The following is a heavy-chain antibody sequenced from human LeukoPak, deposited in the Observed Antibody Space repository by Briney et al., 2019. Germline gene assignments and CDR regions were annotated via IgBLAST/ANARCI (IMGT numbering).Heavy chain of an antibody. CDR2: INGNGDST. Sequence: AGGSLRPSCSAFGFTFSPFGMHWVRQAPGKGLEYVSAINGNGDSTYYADSVRGRFTISRDNSRNTLYLQMNSLRAEDTAVYYCVKSYSGSYFRLFDSWGQGTLVTVSS. D-gene: IGHD1-26*01. J-gene: IGHJ4*02. V-gene: IGHV3-64D*09. CDR3: VKSYSGSYFRLFDS. CDR1: GFTFSPFG.